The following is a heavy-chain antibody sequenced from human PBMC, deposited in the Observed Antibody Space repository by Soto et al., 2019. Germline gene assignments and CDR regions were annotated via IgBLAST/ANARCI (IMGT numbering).Heavy chain of an antibody. CDR1: GFIFNTFW. J-gene: IGHJ4*02. D-gene: IGHD6-19*01. CDR3: AGGTGWLIDY. CDR2: IKQDGIEK. V-gene: IGHV3-7*01. Sequence: EVQLVESGGGLVQPGGSLRVSCAASGFIFNTFWMNWVRQTPGKGLEWVANIKQDGIEKFYVDSVRGRFTISRDNAENSLFLQMNSLRDEDTAVYYCAGGTGWLIDYWGQGTLVTVSA.